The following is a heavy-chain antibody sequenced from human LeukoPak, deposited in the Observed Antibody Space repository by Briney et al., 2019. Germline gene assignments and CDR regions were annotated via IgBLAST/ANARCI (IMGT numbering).Heavy chain of an antibody. CDR3: AKDQFHYYDSSGYSLGSDY. CDR1: GFTFSSYG. J-gene: IGHJ4*02. D-gene: IGHD3-22*01. CDR2: IHYDGTNK. V-gene: IGHV3-30*02. Sequence: PGGSLRLSCAASGFTFSSYGMHWVRQAPGKGLEWVAFIHYDGTNKYYADSVKGRFTISRDNSKNTLYLQMNSLRPEDTAVYYCAKDQFHYYDSSGYSLGSDYWGPGTLVTVSS.